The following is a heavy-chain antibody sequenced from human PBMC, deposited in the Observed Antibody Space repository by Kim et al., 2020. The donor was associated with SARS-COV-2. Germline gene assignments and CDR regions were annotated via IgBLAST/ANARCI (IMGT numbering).Heavy chain of an antibody. V-gene: IGHV4-39*01. CDR3: ARRDGYSSSSNTFDY. J-gene: IGHJ4*02. CDR2: IYYSGST. Sequence: SETLSLTCTVSGGSISSSSYYWGWIRQPPGKGLEWIGSIYYSGSTYYNPSLKSRVTISVDTSKNQFSLKLSSVTAADTAVYYCARRDGYSSSSNTFDYWGQGTLVTVSS. D-gene: IGHD6-6*01. CDR1: GGSISSSSYY.